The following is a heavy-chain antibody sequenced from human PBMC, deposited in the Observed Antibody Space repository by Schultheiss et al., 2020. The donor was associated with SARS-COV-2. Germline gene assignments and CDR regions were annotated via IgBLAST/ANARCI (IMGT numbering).Heavy chain of an antibody. V-gene: IGHV4-39*01. J-gene: IGHJ5*02. CDR3: ARHGQQLVVYNWFDL. CDR2: MHYSGVS. CDR1: GGSISSGGYY. D-gene: IGHD6-13*01. Sequence: SETLSLTCTVSGGSISSGGYYWGWIRQSPGKGLEWIGSMHYSGVSYYNPSLESRVTISLDTAKNQFSLKLTSVTATDTAVYYCARHGQQLVVYNWFDLWGQGTLVTVSS.